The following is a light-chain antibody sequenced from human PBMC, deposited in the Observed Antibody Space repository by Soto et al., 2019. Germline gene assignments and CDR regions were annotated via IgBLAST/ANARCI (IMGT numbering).Light chain of an antibody. CDR2: GAS. Sequence: EIVLTQSQGTLSLSPGERATLSFRASQSVSNIYLACYQQKPAQAPRLLIYGASNRATGIPDRFSGSGSGTDFTLTISSLEPEDFAVYNCQQDGISGTFGQGTNVDIK. J-gene: IGKJ1*01. CDR1: QSVSNIY. CDR3: QQDGISGT. V-gene: IGKV3-20*01.